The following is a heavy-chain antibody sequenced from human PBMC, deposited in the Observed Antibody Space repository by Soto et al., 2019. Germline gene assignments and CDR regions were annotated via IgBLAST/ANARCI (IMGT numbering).Heavy chain of an antibody. CDR3: VTIRGYVFYYFDS. CDR1: GLSIKTGGYY. V-gene: IGHV4-31*03. CDR2: IYYSGTT. Sequence: SETLSLTCSVSGLSIKTGGYYWTWIRQHPERGLEWIGYIYYSGTTYFNPSLESRISMSVDLSMNQFSMRLTSVTDADTAVYSCVTIRGYVFYYFDSWGQGAQVTVSS. J-gene: IGHJ4*02. D-gene: IGHD5-12*01.